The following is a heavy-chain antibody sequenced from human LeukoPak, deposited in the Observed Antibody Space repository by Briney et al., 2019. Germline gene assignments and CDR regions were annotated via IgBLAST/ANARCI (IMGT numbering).Heavy chain of an antibody. J-gene: IGHJ4*02. CDR1: GGSIRSHY. D-gene: IGHD1-26*01. Sequence: PSETLSLTCTVSGGSIRSHYWSWIRQPPGKGLEWIGYIYYSGSTNYNPSLKSRVTISVDTSKNQFSLKLSSVTAADTAVYYCASLSRWELQYFDYWGQGTLVTVSS. V-gene: IGHV4-59*11. CDR3: ASLSRWELQYFDY. CDR2: IYYSGST.